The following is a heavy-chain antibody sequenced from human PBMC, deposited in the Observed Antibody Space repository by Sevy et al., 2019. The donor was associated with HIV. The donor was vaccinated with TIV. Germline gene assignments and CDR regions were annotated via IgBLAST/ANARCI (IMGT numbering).Heavy chain of an antibody. J-gene: IGHJ4*02. CDR3: ARPYRTDPFYYSGSSGYYYPSYFDS. CDR2: IYSGGST. V-gene: IGHV3-53*01. Sequence: GGSLRLSCAASGFTVSSNYMSWVRQAPGKGLEWVSVIYSGGSTYYADSVKGRFTISRDNAKNSLYLQMNSLRVEDTAVYYCARPYRTDPFYYSGSSGYYYPSYFDSWGQGTLVTVSS. CDR1: GFTVSSNY. D-gene: IGHD3-22*01.